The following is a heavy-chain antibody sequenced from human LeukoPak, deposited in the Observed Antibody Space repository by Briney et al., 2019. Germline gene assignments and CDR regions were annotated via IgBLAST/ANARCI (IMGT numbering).Heavy chain of an antibody. CDR2: IRYDGSNK. J-gene: IGHJ4*02. CDR1: GFTFSSYG. V-gene: IGHV3-30*02. D-gene: IGHD3-22*01. CDR3: ARVRGSYYYDSSGYYGAASDY. Sequence: GGSLRLSCAASGFTFSSYGMHWVRQAPGKGLEWVAFIRYDGSNKYYADSVKGRFTISRDNSKNTLYLQMNSLRAEDTAVYYCARVRGSYYYDSSGYYGAASDYWGQGTLVTVSS.